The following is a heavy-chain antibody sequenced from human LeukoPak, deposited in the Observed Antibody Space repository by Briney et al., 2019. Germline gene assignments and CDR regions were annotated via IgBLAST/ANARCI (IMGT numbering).Heavy chain of an antibody. V-gene: IGHV4-59*01. Sequence: SETLSLTCTVSGGSLSPYFWTWIRQPPGKGLEWIGYIHYTGSTNYNPSLQSRVTMSADTSKNQFSLKLTSVTAADTAVYYCTTTSGKAPIDSRGQGTLVTVSS. CDR2: IHYTGST. D-gene: IGHD3-9*01. J-gene: IGHJ4*02. CDR1: GGSLSPYF. CDR3: TTTSGKAPIDS.